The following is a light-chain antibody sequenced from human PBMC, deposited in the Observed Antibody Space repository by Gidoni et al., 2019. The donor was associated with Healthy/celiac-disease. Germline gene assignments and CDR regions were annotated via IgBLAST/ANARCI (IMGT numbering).Light chain of an antibody. CDR1: QSISSY. J-gene: IGKJ1*01. CDR3: QQSYSTPRK. CDR2: AAS. Sequence: DIQMTQSPSSLSASVGDRVTITCRASQSISSYLNWYQQKPGKAPKLLIYAASSLQRGVPSRFSGSGSGTDFTLTISSLQPEDFATYYCQQSYSTPRKFGQGTKVEIK. V-gene: IGKV1-39*01.